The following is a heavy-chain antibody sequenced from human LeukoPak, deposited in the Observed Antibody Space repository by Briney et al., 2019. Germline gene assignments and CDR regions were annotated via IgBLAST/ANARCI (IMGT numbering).Heavy chain of an antibody. V-gene: IGHV4-34*01. CDR1: GGSFSGYY. Sequence: SETLSLTCAVYGGSFSGYYWSWIPQPPGKGLEWIGEINHSGSTNYNPSLKSRVTISVDTSKNQFSLKLSSVTAADTAVYYCARVPPHPWGQGTLVTVSS. CDR2: INHSGST. J-gene: IGHJ5*02. CDR3: ARVPPHP.